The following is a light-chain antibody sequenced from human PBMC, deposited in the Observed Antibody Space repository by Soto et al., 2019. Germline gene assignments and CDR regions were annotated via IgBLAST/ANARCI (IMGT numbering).Light chain of an antibody. CDR1: QSVSTN. J-gene: IGKJ3*01. V-gene: IGKV3-11*01. Sequence: EIVLTQSPATLSLSPGEGATLSCRASQSVSTNLAWYQQKPGQALRLVIYDAFNRATGIPARFSGSGSGTDFTLTISRLEPEDFATYYCQHYGTSPFTFGPGTKVEIK. CDR2: DAF. CDR3: QHYGTSPFT.